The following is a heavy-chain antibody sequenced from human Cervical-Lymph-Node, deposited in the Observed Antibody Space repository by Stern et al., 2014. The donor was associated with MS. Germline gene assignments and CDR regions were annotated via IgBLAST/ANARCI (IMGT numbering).Heavy chain of an antibody. V-gene: IGHV1-18*01. Sequence: VPMVEYRAELKQPGASVKVSCKASGYTFTSYGISSVRQVPGQGLEWMGWNSAYNGNTNYAQKLQGRVTMTTDTSTSTAYMELRSLRSDDTAVYYCARGLLGSENAFDIWGQGTMVTVSS. J-gene: IGHJ3*02. CDR3: ARGLLGSENAFDI. D-gene: IGHD2-15*01. CDR2: NSAYNGNT. CDR1: GYTFTSYG.